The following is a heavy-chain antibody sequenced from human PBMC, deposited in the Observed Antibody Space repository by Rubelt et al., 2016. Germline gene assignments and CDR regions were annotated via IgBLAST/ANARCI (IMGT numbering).Heavy chain of an antibody. Sequence: QVQLVQSGAGVKKPGASVKVSCKASGYTFTTYGINWVRQAPGQGLEWMGWISAYNGNTNHAQKLHGRVTMTTDTATGTAYMELRSLRSDDTAVYYCAREAYSGRYPLIDYWGQGTLVTVSS. V-gene: IGHV1-18*01. CDR2: ISAYNGNT. J-gene: IGHJ4*02. CDR3: AREAYSGRYPLIDY. D-gene: IGHD1-26*01. CDR1: GYTFTTYG.